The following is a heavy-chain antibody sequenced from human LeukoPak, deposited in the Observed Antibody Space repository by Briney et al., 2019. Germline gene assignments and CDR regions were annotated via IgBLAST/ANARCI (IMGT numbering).Heavy chain of an antibody. CDR2: INANSGTT. CDR1: GYAFSVYA. D-gene: IGHD6-19*01. Sequence: GGSLRLSCAASGYAFSVYAMSWLRQPPGKGLWWVSTINANSGTTSYAASVRGRFTISRDNSKSTLYLQLNTLRADDTATYYCAKPISGGLAVTADWFHPWGQGTLVVVSS. J-gene: IGHJ5*01. V-gene: IGHV3-23*01. CDR3: AKPISGGLAVTADWFHP.